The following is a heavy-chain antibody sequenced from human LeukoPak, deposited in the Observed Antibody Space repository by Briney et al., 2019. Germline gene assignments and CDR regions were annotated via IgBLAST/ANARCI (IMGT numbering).Heavy chain of an antibody. Sequence: SVKVSCKASGGTFSSYAISWVRQAPGQGLEWMGGIIPIFGTANYARKFQGRVTITADESTSTAYMELSSLRSEDTAVYYCARRSIAVAGRTYYGMDVWGQGTTVTVSS. CDR3: ARRSIAVAGRTYYGMDV. D-gene: IGHD6-19*01. CDR2: IIPIFGTA. V-gene: IGHV1-69*13. CDR1: GGTFSSYA. J-gene: IGHJ6*02.